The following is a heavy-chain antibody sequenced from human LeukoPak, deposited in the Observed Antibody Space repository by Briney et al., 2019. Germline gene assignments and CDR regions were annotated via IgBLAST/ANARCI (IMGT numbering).Heavy chain of an antibody. Sequence: GGSLRLSCVASGFTVSSNYMSWVRQAPGKGLEWVSVLYRGGDTYYADSVKGRFTISRDNSKNTLYLQMNSLRAEDTAVYYCAKDPAFVVVVPVPFDYWGQGTLVTVSS. J-gene: IGHJ4*02. V-gene: IGHV3-53*01. CDR3: AKDPAFVVVVPVPFDY. CDR1: GFTVSSNY. D-gene: IGHD2-2*01. CDR2: LYRGGDT.